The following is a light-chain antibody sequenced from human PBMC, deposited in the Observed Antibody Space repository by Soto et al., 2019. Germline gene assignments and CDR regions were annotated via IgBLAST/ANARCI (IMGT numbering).Light chain of an antibody. CDR2: GVS. V-gene: IGKV1-39*01. CDR3: QKSYNVPPT. J-gene: IGKJ1*01. Sequence: IQMTQSPSSLSASAGDRVTITCRSSQNISRFLNWYQQKEGKAPNLLIYGVSNLYTGVPSRFSGSGSGKDFTLSISNLQPVDFATYFCQKSYNVPPTFGQGNKGDIK. CDR1: QNISRF.